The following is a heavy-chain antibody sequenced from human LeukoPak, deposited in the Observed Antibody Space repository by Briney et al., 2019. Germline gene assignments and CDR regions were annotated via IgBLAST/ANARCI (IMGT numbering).Heavy chain of an antibody. CDR2: IYHSGST. Sequence: SETLSLTCAVSGGSISSGGYSWSWIRQPPGKGLEWFGYIYHSGSTYYNPSLKSRVTISVDRSKNQFSLKLSSVTAADTAVYYCARAQTSMEYYFDYWGQGTLVTVSS. D-gene: IGHD2/OR15-2a*01. V-gene: IGHV4-30-2*01. J-gene: IGHJ4*02. CDR1: GGSISSGGYS. CDR3: ARAQTSMEYYFDY.